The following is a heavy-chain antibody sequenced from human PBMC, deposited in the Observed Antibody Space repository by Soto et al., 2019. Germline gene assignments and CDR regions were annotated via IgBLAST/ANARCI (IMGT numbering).Heavy chain of an antibody. CDR3: ARGSLWFGEFPNWFDP. CDR1: GGSISSGGYS. D-gene: IGHD3-10*01. J-gene: IGHJ5*02. V-gene: IGHV4-30-2*01. CDR2: IYHSGST. Sequence: QLQLQESGSGLVKPSQTLSLTCAVSGGSISSGGYSWSWIRQPPGKGLEWIGYIYHSGSTYYNPSLQSRVTISVDRSKNQFSLKLSSVTAADTAVYYCARGSLWFGEFPNWFDPWGQGTLVTVSS.